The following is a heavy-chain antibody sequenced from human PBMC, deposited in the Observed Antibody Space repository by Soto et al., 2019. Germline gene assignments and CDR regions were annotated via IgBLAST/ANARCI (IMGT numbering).Heavy chain of an antibody. V-gene: IGHV1-69*01. CDR3: AGGGDYYDSSGPPVY. CDR2: IIPIFGTA. J-gene: IGHJ4*02. CDR1: GGTFSSYA. D-gene: IGHD3-22*01. Sequence: QVQLVQSGAEVKKPGSSVKVSCKASGGTFSSYAISWVRQAPGQGLEWMGGIIPIFGTANYAQKFQGRVTIAADESRSAGDKELSSLGCEDTVVYYCAGGGDYYDSSGPPVYWGQGTLVTVSS.